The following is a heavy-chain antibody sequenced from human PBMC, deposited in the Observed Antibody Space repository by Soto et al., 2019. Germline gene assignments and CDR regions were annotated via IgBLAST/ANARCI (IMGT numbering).Heavy chain of an antibody. J-gene: IGHJ2*01. Sequence: ASVKVSCKASGYTFTSYAMHWVRQAPGQRLEWMGWINAGNGNTKYSQKFQGRVTMTEDTSTDTAYMELSSLRSEDTAVYYCATWGSSGWLRLPPGFDLWGRGTLVTVSS. CDR1: GYTFTSYA. V-gene: IGHV1-3*01. CDR3: ATWGSSGWLRLPPGFDL. D-gene: IGHD6-19*01. CDR2: INAGNGNT.